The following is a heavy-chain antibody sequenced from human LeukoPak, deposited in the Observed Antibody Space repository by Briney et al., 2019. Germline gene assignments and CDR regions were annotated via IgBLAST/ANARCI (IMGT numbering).Heavy chain of an antibody. Sequence: SETLSLTCTVSGGSISSYYWSWIQQPAGKGLEWIGRIYTSGSTNYNPSLKSRVTISVDKSKNQFSLKLSSVTAADTAVYYCAREDLTFGGVIVIDYWGQGTLVTVSS. D-gene: IGHD3-16*02. CDR1: GGSISSYY. CDR3: AREDLTFGGVIVIDY. CDR2: IYTSGST. V-gene: IGHV4-4*07. J-gene: IGHJ4*02.